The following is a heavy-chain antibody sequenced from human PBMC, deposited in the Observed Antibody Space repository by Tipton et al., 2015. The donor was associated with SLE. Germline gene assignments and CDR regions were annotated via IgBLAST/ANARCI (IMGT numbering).Heavy chain of an antibody. CDR3: AKGPWSGFLDY. Sequence: SLRLSCAASGFTVSSNYMNWVRQAPGKGLEWVSLIYSGGSTYYADSVKGRFTISRDNSKNTLYLQMNSLRAEDTAVYYCAKGPWSGFLDYWGQGTLVTVSS. CDR2: IYSGGST. D-gene: IGHD3-3*01. V-gene: IGHV3-66*01. J-gene: IGHJ4*02. CDR1: GFTVSSNY.